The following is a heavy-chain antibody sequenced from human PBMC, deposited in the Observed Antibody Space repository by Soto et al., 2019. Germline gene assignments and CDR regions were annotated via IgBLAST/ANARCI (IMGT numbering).Heavy chain of an antibody. Sequence: QITLKESGPTLVKPTQTLTLTCTFSGFSLSTSGVGVGWIRQPPVKALEWLALIYWDDDKRYSPSLKSRLTITKHTSKNQVDLTMTNMDPVDTATYSCANIPRVYSSGWYDWYFDLWGRSTLVTVSS. J-gene: IGHJ2*01. D-gene: IGHD6-19*01. CDR2: IYWDDDK. V-gene: IGHV2-5*02. CDR3: ANIPRVYSSGWYDWYFDL. CDR1: GFSLSTSGVG.